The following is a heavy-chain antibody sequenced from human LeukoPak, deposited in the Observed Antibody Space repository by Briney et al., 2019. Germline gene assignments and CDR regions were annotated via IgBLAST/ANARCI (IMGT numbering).Heavy chain of an antibody. J-gene: IGHJ4*02. CDR2: INPSGGST. V-gene: IGHV1-46*01. CDR3: ARVNKYCSGGSCYDFDY. Sequence: ASVKVSCKASGYTFTSYYMHWVRQAPGQGLEWMGIINPSGGSTSYAQKFQGRVAMTRDTSTSTVYMELRSLRSEDTAVYYCARVNKYCSGGSCYDFDYWGQGTLVTVSS. D-gene: IGHD2-15*01. CDR1: GYTFTSYY.